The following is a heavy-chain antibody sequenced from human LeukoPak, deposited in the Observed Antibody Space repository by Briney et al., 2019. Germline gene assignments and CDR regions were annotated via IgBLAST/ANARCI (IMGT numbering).Heavy chain of an antibody. CDR2: IIPIFGTA. Sequence: ASVKVSCKASGYTFTSYAMNWVRQAPGQGLEWMGGIIPIFGTANYAQKFQGRVTITADESTSTAYMELSSLRSEDTAVYYCARGDYGAYWGQGTLVTVPS. J-gene: IGHJ4*02. V-gene: IGHV1-69*13. CDR3: ARGDYGAY. CDR1: GYTFTSYA.